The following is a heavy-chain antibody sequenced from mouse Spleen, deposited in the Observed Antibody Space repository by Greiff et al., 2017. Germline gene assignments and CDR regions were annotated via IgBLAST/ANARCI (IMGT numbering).Heavy chain of an antibody. CDR2: IRNKANGYTT. CDR3: ARSPITTARYAMDY. V-gene: IGHV7-3*01. J-gene: IGHJ4*01. D-gene: IGHD1-2*01. CDR1: GFTFTDYY. Sequence: EVKVVESGGGLVQPGGSLSLSCAASGFTFTDYYMSWVRQPPGKALEWLGFIRNKANGYTTEYSASVKGRFTISRDNSQSILYLQMNALRAEDSATYYCARSPITTARYAMDYWGQGTSVTVSS.